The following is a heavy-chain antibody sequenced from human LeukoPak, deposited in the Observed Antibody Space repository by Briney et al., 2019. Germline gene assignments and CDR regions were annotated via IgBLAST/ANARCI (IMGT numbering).Heavy chain of an antibody. CDR1: GGSISSGGYY. D-gene: IGHD2-2*01. J-gene: IGHJ5*02. CDR3: ARYCSTTTCYSPWFDP. CDR2: IYYSGST. V-gene: IGHV4-31*03. Sequence: SSETLSLTCTVSGGSISSGGYYWSWIRHHPGKGLEWIGYIYYSGSTYYNPSLKSRVTISVDTSKNQFSLKLSSVTAADTAVYYCARYCSTTTCYSPWFDPWGQGTLVTVSS.